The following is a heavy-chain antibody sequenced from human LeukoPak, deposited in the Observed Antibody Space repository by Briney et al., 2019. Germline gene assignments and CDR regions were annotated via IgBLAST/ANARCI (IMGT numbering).Heavy chain of an antibody. CDR2: IRRKTDGETT. Sequence: GSLRLSCAASGFTFSNVWMSWVRQVPGKGLEWVGRIRRKTDGETTDHAAPVKGRFTISRDDSKNTLYLQMNSLKTEDTAVYYCVTDLVIKGYFDYWGQGALVTVSS. CDR1: GFTFSNVW. V-gene: IGHV3-15*01. D-gene: IGHD2-21*01. J-gene: IGHJ4*02. CDR3: VTDLVIKGYFDY.